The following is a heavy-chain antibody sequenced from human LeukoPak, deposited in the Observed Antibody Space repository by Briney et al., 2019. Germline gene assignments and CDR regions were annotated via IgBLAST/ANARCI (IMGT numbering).Heavy chain of an antibody. V-gene: IGHV4-61*02. CDR1: GGSINGGNYY. J-gene: IGHJ4*02. Sequence: SETLSLTCTVSGGSINGGNYYWTWLRQPAGKGLEWIGRISPSGSTNHNPSLTSRVAISVDTSKNQFSLKLNFVTAADTAVYYCARVSYQEGVDYWGQGTLVTVSS. CDR2: ISPSGST. CDR3: ARVSYQEGVDY. D-gene: IGHD2-2*01.